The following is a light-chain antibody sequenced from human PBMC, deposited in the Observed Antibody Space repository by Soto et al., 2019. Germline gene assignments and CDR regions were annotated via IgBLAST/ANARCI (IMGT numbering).Light chain of an antibody. CDR2: GAS. J-gene: IGKJ1*01. CDR1: QSVSSN. V-gene: IGKV3-15*01. CDR3: QQYNNWPRT. Sequence: EVVVTQSPATLSVSPVERATLSCRASQSVSSNLVWYQQKPGQAPRLLIYGASTRATGIPARFSGSGSGTEFTLTISSLQSEDFAVYYCQQYNNWPRTFGQGTKVDIK.